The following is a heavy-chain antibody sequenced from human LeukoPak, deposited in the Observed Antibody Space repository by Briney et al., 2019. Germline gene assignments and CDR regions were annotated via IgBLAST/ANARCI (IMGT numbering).Heavy chain of an antibody. D-gene: IGHD6-13*01. J-gene: IGHJ4*02. Sequence: PGGSLRLSCAASGFTFSSYSMNWVRQAPGKGLEWASYISSGSSTIYYADSVKGRFTISRDDAKNSLYLQMNSLRAEDTAVYYCARGRYASSWYCDYWGQGTLVTVSS. CDR3: ARGRYASSWYCDY. V-gene: IGHV3-48*04. CDR2: ISSGSSTI. CDR1: GFTFSSYS.